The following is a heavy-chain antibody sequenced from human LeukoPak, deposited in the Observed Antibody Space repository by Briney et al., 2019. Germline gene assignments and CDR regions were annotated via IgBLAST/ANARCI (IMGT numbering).Heavy chain of an antibody. D-gene: IGHD4-17*01. Sequence: GSSVKVSCKASGGTFSSYAISWVRQAPGQGLEWMGGIIPIFGTANYAQKFQGRVTITADESTSTAYMELSSLRSEDTAVYYCAKAGYGDYNGGDWFDPWGQGTLVTVSS. CDR3: AKAGYGDYNGGDWFDP. J-gene: IGHJ5*02. CDR2: IIPIFGTA. CDR1: GGTFSSYA. V-gene: IGHV1-69*01.